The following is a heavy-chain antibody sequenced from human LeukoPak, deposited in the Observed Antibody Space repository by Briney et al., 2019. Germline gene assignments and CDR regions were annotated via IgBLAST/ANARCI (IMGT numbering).Heavy chain of an antibody. CDR2: TAYDGSNE. CDR1: GFIFSNYA. D-gene: IGHD4-17*01. V-gene: IGHV3-30*04. CDR3: ARDMRGNYGDYSSSDYYYGMDV. J-gene: IGHJ6*02. Sequence: TGGSLRLSCAVSGFIFSNYAMRWVRQAPGKGLEWVAVTAYDGSNEYYADSVKGRFTISRDNSKNTLNLQMNSLRAEDTAVYYCARDMRGNYGDYSSSDYYYGMDVWGQGTTVTVSS.